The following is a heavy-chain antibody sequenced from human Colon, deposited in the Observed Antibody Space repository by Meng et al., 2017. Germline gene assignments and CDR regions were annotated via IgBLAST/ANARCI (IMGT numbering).Heavy chain of an antibody. D-gene: IGHD2-15*01. J-gene: IGHJ5*02. CDR2: ISYDGSSQ. CDR1: GFTFSSFP. V-gene: IGHV3-30*04. CDR3: VREVGIPSGGSGHDH. Sequence: GESLKISCVASGFTFSSFPMHWVRQAPGKGLEWVALISYDGSSQPYADSVKGRFTISRDNSKNTLHLQMNSLTKEDTALYYCVREVGIPSGGSGHDHWGQGTLVTVSS.